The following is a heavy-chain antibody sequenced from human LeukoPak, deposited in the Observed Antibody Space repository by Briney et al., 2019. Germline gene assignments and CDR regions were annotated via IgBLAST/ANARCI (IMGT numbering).Heavy chain of an antibody. J-gene: IGHJ4*02. CDR3: ARQTGSGLFTLP. V-gene: IGHV4-39*01. Sequence: SETLSLTCTVSGGSISSSNSYWGWIRQPPGKGLEWIGSIYYTGNTYYNASLKSRVTISIDTSKNQISLRLTSVTVTDTAMYYCARQTGSGLFTLPGGQGTLVTVSS. CDR1: GGSISSSNSY. D-gene: IGHD3/OR15-3a*01. CDR2: IYYTGNT.